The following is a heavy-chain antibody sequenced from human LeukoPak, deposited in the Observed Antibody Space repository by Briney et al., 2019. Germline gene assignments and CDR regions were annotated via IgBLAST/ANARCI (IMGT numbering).Heavy chain of an antibody. D-gene: IGHD3-10*01. CDR2: IFYSGST. Sequence: SETLSLTCTVSGGSISPYYWNWIRQPPGKALEWIGYIFYSGSTAYNPSLKSRVTILVDTSNSQFSLKLSSVTAADTAVYYCTRDTGYGSVNLWGQGTLVTVSS. V-gene: IGHV4-59*01. CDR3: TRDTGYGSVNL. J-gene: IGHJ4*02. CDR1: GGSISPYY.